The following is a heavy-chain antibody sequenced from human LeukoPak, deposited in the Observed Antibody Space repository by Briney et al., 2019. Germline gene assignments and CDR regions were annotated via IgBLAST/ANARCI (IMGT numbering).Heavy chain of an antibody. V-gene: IGHV4-39*07. CDR2: MYYRGST. CDR3: VETPNYYYDSSGYLR. Sequence: SETLSLTCTVSGGSINSSSYYWGWVRQPPGKGLEWIGSMYYRGSTYHNPSLKSRVTISVDTSKNQFSLKLISVTAADTAVYYCVETPNYYYDSSGYLRWGQGTLVTVSS. J-gene: IGHJ1*01. CDR1: GGSINSSSYY. D-gene: IGHD3-22*01.